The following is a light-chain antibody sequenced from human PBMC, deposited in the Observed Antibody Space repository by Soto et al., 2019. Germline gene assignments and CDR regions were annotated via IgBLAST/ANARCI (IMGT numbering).Light chain of an antibody. Sequence: QSALTQPPSVSGSPGQSVTISCTGTSSDVGRYNRVSWYQQSPGTAPKLMIYEVTNRPSGVPDRFSGSKSGNTASLTISGLQAEDEADYYCSSFTSDETRVFGGGTQLTVL. CDR2: EVT. J-gene: IGLJ3*02. CDR3: SSFTSDETRV. CDR1: SSDVGRYNR. V-gene: IGLV2-18*02.